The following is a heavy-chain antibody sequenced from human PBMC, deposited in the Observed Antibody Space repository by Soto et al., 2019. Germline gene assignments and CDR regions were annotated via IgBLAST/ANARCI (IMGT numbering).Heavy chain of an antibody. CDR3: AREGARDQLLPRLLGGGMDL. V-gene: IGHV1-69*06. CDR2: FIPVLGTA. Sequence: QVQLVQSGAEVKKPGSSVKVSCKASGGTLSSYAISWVRQAPGQGLEWMGGFIPVLGTANYAPKFRGRITLTADTSTSTSYMELSSLRTEVTAVDYGAREGARDQLLPRLLGGGMDLWGQGTTVTVS. J-gene: IGHJ6*02. D-gene: IGHD2-2*01. CDR1: GGTLSSYA.